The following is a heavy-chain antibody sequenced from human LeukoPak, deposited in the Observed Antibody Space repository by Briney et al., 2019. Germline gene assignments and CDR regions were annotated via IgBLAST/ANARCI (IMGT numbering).Heavy chain of an antibody. CDR2: ISSSGSFI. D-gene: IGHD5-18*01. Sequence: PGGSLRLSCAASGFTFSSYSMNWVRRAPGKGLEWVSYISSSGSFIYYADSVKGRFTISRDNAKNSLYLHMNSLRAEDTAVYYCASETRRGYSYGSPTDGFDIWGQGTMVTVSS. J-gene: IGHJ3*02. CDR3: ASETRRGYSYGSPTDGFDI. CDR1: GFTFSSYS. V-gene: IGHV3-21*05.